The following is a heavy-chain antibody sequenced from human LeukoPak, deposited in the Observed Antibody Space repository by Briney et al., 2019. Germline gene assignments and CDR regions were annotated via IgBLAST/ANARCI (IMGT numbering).Heavy chain of an antibody. CDR2: ISSSSSVM. J-gene: IGHJ4*02. D-gene: IGHD7-27*01. V-gene: IGHV3-48*01. Sequence: GGSLRLSCAASGFTSSDYSMNWVRQAPGKGLEWISYISSSSSVMYYADSEKGRITISRDNAKKSLYLRMNSLRVEDTAVYYCARDPPNWGFGYWGQGTLVTVSS. CDR3: ARDPPNWGFGY. CDR1: GFTSSDYS.